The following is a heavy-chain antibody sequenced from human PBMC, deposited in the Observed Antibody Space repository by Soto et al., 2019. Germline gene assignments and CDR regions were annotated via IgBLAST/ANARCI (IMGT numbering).Heavy chain of an antibody. CDR2: ISGSGGST. D-gene: IGHD3-3*01. V-gene: IGHV3-23*01. CDR1: GFTFSNYA. Sequence: GGSLRLSCAASGFTFSNYAMSWVRQAPGKGLEWVSAISGSGGSTYYADSVKGRFTISRDNSKNTLYLQMNSLRAEDTAVYYCAKITIFGVVTPYYFDYWGQGTLVTVSS. J-gene: IGHJ4*02. CDR3: AKITIFGVVTPYYFDY.